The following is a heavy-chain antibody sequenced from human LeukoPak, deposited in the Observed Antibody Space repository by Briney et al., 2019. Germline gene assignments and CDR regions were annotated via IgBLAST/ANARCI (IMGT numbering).Heavy chain of an antibody. CDR2: MNPNSGNT. D-gene: IGHD2-15*01. J-gene: IGHJ6*02. Sequence: ASVKVSCKASGYTFSSDDINWVRQATGQGLEWMGWMNPNSGNTGYVQKFQGRVTMTRNTSISTAYMELSSLRSDDTAVYYCARVKTKVVVATVYYYYGMDVWGQGTTVTVSS. CDR3: ARVKTKVVVATVYYYYGMDV. V-gene: IGHV1-8*01. CDR1: GYTFSSDD.